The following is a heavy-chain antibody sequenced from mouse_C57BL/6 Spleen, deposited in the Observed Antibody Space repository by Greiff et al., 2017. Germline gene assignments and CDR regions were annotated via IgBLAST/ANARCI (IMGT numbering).Heavy chain of an antibody. CDR1: GYAFTNYL. J-gene: IGHJ4*01. V-gene: IGHV1-54*01. D-gene: IGHD2-12*01. CDR2: INPGSGGT. Sequence: VQRVESGAELVRPGTSVKVSCKASGYAFTNYLIEWVKQRPGQGLEWIGVINPGSGGTNYNEKFKGKATLTADKSSSTAYMQLSSLTSEDSAVYFCARFLRRGYAMDYWGQGTSVTVSS. CDR3: ARFLRRGYAMDY.